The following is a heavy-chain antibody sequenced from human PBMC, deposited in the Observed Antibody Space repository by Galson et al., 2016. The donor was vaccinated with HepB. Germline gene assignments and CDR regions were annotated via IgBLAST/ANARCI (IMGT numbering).Heavy chain of an antibody. Sequence: SETLSLTCTVSGGSVSSGSYSWSWIRQPPGKRLEWIGYISYSGSTNYYPSLKSRVTISLDTSKDQFSLKLRSVTAADTAIYYCASGSRYFYDSSGAHFDYWGQGTLVTVSS. CDR2: ISYSGST. CDR3: ASGSRYFYDSSGAHFDY. J-gene: IGHJ4*02. D-gene: IGHD3-22*01. CDR1: GGSVSSGSYS. V-gene: IGHV4-61*01.